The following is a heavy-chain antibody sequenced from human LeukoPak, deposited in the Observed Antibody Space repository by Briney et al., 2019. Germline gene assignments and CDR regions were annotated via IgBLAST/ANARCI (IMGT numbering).Heavy chain of an antibody. CDR1: GYTFTSYG. J-gene: IGHJ6*03. CDR2: ISAYNGNT. CDR3: ARDVLRYFDWLLGDYYHYMDV. D-gene: IGHD3-9*01. V-gene: IGHV1-18*01. Sequence: ASVKVSCKASGYTFTSYGISWVRQAPGQGLEWMGWISAYNGNTNYAQKLQGRVTMTTDTSTSTAYMELRSLRSDDTAVYYCARDVLRYFDWLLGDYYHYMDVWGKGTTVTVSS.